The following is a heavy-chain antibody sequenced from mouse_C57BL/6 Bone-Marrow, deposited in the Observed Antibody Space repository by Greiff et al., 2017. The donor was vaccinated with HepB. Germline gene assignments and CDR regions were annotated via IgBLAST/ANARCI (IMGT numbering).Heavy chain of an antibody. J-gene: IGHJ2*01. CDR2: INPSSGYT. D-gene: IGHD4-1*01. CDR3: ARGFSPLGGY. V-gene: IGHV1-4*01. CDR1: GYTFTSYT. Sequence: LEESGAELARPGASVKMSCKASGYTFTSYTMHWVKQRPGQGLEWIGYINPSSGYTKYNQKFKDKATLTADKSSSTAYMQLSSLTSEDSAVYYCARGFSPLGGYWGQGTTLTVSS.